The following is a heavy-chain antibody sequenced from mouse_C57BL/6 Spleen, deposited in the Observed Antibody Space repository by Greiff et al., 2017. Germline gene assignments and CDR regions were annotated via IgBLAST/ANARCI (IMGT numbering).Heavy chain of an antibody. V-gene: IGHV2-9-1*01. CDR2: IWTGGGT. Sequence: VQLKESGPGLVAPSQSLSITCTVSGFSLTSYAISWVRQPPGKGLEWLGVIWTGGGTNYNSALKSRLSISKDNSKSQVFLKMNSLQTDDTARYYCASYDGYPYYYAMDYWGQGTSVTVSS. J-gene: IGHJ4*01. CDR1: GFSLTSYA. D-gene: IGHD2-3*01. CDR3: ASYDGYPYYYAMDY.